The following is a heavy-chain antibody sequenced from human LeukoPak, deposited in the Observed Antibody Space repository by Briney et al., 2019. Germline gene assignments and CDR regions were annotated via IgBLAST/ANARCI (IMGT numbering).Heavy chain of an antibody. J-gene: IGHJ4*02. CDR1: GYTFTGYY. Sequence: ASVKVSCKASGYTFTGYYMHWVRQAPGQGLEWMGWINPNSGGTNYAQKLQGRVTMTTDTSTSTAYMELRSLRSDDTAVYYCARDPGIVGATKGIFDYWGQGTLVTVSS. CDR2: INPNSGGT. D-gene: IGHD1-26*01. CDR3: ARDPGIVGATKGIFDY. V-gene: IGHV1-2*02.